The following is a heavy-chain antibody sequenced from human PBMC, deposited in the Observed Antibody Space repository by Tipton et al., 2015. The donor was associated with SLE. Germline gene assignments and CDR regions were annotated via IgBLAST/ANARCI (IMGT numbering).Heavy chain of an antibody. CDR2: ISAYNGNT. J-gene: IGHJ4*02. Sequence: QLVQSGAEVKKPGASVKVSCKASGYTFTSYGVSWVRQAPGQGLEWMGWISAYNGNTNYAQKLQGRVTITRDTSASTAYMELSSLRSEDTAVYYCARLLAVAGTRGDYWGQGTLVTVSS. CDR3: ARLLAVAGTRGDY. V-gene: IGHV1-18*01. CDR1: GYTFTSYG. D-gene: IGHD6-19*01.